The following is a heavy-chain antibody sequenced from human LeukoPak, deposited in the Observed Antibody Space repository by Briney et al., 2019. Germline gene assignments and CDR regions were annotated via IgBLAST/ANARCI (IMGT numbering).Heavy chain of an antibody. Sequence: PSETLSLTCTVSGGSVSSSSYYWGWIRQPPGKGLEWIGSIYYSGSTYYNPSLKSRVTISVDTSKNQFSLKLSSVTAADTAVYYCARGYSYGYGELDYWGQGTLVTVSS. CDR2: IYYSGST. V-gene: IGHV4-39*01. D-gene: IGHD5-18*01. CDR3: ARGYSYGYGELDY. CDR1: GGSVSSSSYY. J-gene: IGHJ4*02.